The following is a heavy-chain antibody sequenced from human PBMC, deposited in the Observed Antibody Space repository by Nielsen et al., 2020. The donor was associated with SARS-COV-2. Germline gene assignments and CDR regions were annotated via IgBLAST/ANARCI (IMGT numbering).Heavy chain of an antibody. CDR1: GFTFSSYG. V-gene: IGHV3-30*18. CDR3: AKGLLGLWLQLPIDY. Sequence: SLKISCAASGFTFSSYGMHWVRQAPGKGLEWVSVISYDGSNKYYADSVKGRFTISRDNSKNTLYLQMNSLRAEDTAVYYCAKGLLGLWLQLPIDYWGQGTLDTVSS. D-gene: IGHD5-24*01. J-gene: IGHJ4*02. CDR2: ISYDGSNK.